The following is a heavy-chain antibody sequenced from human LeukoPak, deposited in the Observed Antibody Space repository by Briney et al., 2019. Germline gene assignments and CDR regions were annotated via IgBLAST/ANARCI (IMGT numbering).Heavy chain of an antibody. D-gene: IGHD2-15*01. CDR3: ARRGYCSGGSCYSPSNTRYGMDV. J-gene: IGHJ6*02. Sequence: GESLKISCKGSGYSFTSYWIGWVRQMPGKGLEWMGIIYPGDSDTRYSPSFQGQVTISADKSISTAYLQWSSLKASDTAMYYCARRGYCSGGSCYSPSNTRYGMDVWGQRTTVTVSS. CDR2: IYPGDSDT. CDR1: GYSFTSYW. V-gene: IGHV5-51*01.